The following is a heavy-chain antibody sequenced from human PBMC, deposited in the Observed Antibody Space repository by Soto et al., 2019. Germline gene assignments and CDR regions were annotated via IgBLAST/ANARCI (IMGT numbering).Heavy chain of an antibody. CDR3: ARGESQQQRDS. J-gene: IGHJ4*02. D-gene: IGHD6-13*01. CDR1: GDSISSSKW. Sequence: SETLSLTCAVSGDSISSSKWWSWVRQPPGKGLEWIGEIYHSGSTNYNPSLKSRVIISVDKSKNQFSLKLTSLTDADTAVYYCARGESQQQRDSWGQGTLVTVS. CDR2: IYHSGST. V-gene: IGHV4-4*02.